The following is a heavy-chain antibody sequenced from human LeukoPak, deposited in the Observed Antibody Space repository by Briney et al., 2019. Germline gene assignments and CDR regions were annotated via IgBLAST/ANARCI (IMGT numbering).Heavy chain of an antibody. J-gene: IGHJ5*02. CDR2: INPKNGGA. CDR3: ARASFWESPVNWFDP. Sequence: ASVKVSCKTSVYTFIGHYIHWVRQAPGQGLGWMGWINPKNGGANYAPRFRGRVTMTRDRSTSTVYMELTRLTSDDTAVYYCARASFWESPVNWFDPWGQGTLVTVSS. D-gene: IGHD3-16*01. V-gene: IGHV1-2*07. CDR1: VYTFIGHY.